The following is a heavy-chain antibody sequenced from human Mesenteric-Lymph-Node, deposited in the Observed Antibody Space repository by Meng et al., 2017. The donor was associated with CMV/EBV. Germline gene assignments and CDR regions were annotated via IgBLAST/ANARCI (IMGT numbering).Heavy chain of an antibody. Sequence: GESLKISCAASGFPFSSNAMNWVRQAPGKGLEWVSVISGDGDISYYADSVKGRFTISRDNSKNTLYLQMNSLRAEDTAVYYCAKVLGATKGYYYGMDVWGQGTTVTVSS. J-gene: IGHJ6*02. V-gene: IGHV3-23*01. CDR3: AKVLGATKGYYYGMDV. CDR2: ISGDGDIS. D-gene: IGHD1-26*01. CDR1: GFPFSSNA.